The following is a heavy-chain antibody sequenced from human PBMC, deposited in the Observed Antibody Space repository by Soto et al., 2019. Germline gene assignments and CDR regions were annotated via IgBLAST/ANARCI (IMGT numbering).Heavy chain of an antibody. CDR1: GFSIISYY. Sequence: SETLSLTCTVSGFSIISYYWSWIRQPPGKGLEWIGYIYYSGSTNYNPSLKSRVTISVDTSKNQFSLKLSSVTAADTAVYYCANSSSSDAFDIWGQGTMVTVSS. CDR3: ANSSSSDAFDI. J-gene: IGHJ3*02. D-gene: IGHD6-6*01. V-gene: IGHV4-59*01. CDR2: IYYSGST.